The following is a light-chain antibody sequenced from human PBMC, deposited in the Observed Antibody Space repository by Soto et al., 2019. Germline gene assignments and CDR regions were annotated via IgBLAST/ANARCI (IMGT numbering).Light chain of an antibody. CDR3: SSYVGTNRYV. V-gene: IGLV2-8*01. CDR1: SSDVGGYNY. J-gene: IGLJ1*01. Sequence: QSVLTQPPSASGSPGQSVTISCTGTSSDVGGYNYVSWYQQHPGKAPKLIIYEVYKRPSGVPDRFSGSKSGNTAALTVSGLQAEDEADYYCSSYVGTNRYVFGTGTKSPS. CDR2: EVY.